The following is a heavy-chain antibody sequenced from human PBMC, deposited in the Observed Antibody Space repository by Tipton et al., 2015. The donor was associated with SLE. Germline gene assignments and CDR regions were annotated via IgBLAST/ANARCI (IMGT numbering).Heavy chain of an antibody. D-gene: IGHD2-8*01. CDR1: GFTVSSNY. Sequence: SLRLSCAASGFTVSSNYMSWVRQAPGKGLEWVSVIYSGGSTYYADSVKGRFTISRDNSKNTLYLQMNSLGAEDTAVYYCARDRRNGVTGYWGQGTLVAVSS. J-gene: IGHJ4*02. V-gene: IGHV3-53*05. CDR2: IYSGGST. CDR3: ARDRRNGVTGY.